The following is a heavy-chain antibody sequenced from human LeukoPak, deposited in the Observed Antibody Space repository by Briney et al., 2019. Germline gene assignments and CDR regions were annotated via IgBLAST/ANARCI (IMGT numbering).Heavy chain of an antibody. J-gene: IGHJ4*02. V-gene: IGHV3-48*04. CDR3: ARDFYGYNWINFLDY. CDR1: GFSFSSHS. D-gene: IGHD5-24*01. Sequence: GGSLRLSCAASGFSFSSHSMHWVRQAPGKGLEWVAYINPGSTSIYYSDSVKGRFNISRDNAKTSLFLQMDSLRAEDTAVYYCARDFYGYNWINFLDYWGRGTLVTVSS. CDR2: INPGSTSI.